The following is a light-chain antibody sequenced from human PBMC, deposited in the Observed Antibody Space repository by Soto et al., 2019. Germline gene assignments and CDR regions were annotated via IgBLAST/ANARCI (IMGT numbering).Light chain of an antibody. CDR2: KAS. V-gene: IGKV1-5*03. J-gene: IGKJ2*01. CDR3: QQYKSYSYT. Sequence: DIQMTQSPSTLSASVGDRVTIXXRASQSVSSWLAWYQQKPGKAPNXLIYKASSLESGVPSRFSGSGSGTEFTLTISSLQPDDFATYYCQQYKSYSYTFGQGTKVDIK. CDR1: QSVSSW.